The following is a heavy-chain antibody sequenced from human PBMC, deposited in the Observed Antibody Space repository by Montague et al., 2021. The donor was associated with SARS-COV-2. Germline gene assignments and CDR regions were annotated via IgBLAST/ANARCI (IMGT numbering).Heavy chain of an antibody. V-gene: IGHV3-21*01. CDR3: ARNLGSGWAFFDY. Sequence: SLRLSCAASGFTFSSYSMNWVRRAPGKGLEWVSSISSSSSYIYYADSVKGRFTISSDDAKNSLYLQMSSLRAEDTAVYYCARNLGSGWAFFDYWGQGTLVTVSS. J-gene: IGHJ4*02. D-gene: IGHD6-19*01. CDR1: GFTFSSYS. CDR2: ISSSSSYI.